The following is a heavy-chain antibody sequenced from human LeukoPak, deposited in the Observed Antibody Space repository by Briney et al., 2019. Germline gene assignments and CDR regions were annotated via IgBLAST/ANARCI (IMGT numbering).Heavy chain of an antibody. Sequence: GGSLRLSCAASGFTFSDYAMNWVRQAPGKGLEWVSSISGSGGSTSYADSVKGRFTISRDNSENTLYLQMNSLRAEDTAVYYCASPTDYYDSSGLDPWGQGTLVTVSS. D-gene: IGHD3-22*01. J-gene: IGHJ5*02. V-gene: IGHV3-23*01. CDR2: ISGSGGST. CDR1: GFTFSDYA. CDR3: ASPTDYYDSSGLDP.